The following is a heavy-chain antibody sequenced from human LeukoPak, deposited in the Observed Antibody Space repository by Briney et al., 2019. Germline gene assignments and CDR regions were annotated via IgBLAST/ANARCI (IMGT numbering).Heavy chain of an antibody. D-gene: IGHD1-26*01. Sequence: SVKVSCKASGGTFSSYAISWVRQAPGQGLEWMGGIIPIFGTSNYAQKFQGRVTITADESTSTAYMELSSLRSEDTAVYYCARDSGSYYGFDYWGQGTLVTVSS. V-gene: IGHV1-69*13. J-gene: IGHJ4*02. CDR2: IIPIFGTS. CDR3: ARDSGSYYGFDY. CDR1: GGTFSSYA.